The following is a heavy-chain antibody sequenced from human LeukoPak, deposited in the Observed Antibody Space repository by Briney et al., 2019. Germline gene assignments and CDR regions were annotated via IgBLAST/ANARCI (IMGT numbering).Heavy chain of an antibody. CDR2: IYGSGQTT. V-gene: IGHV3-23*01. J-gene: IGHJ2*01. Sequence: GGSLRLYCAASGFTFTIYAMTWVRQAPGKGLEWVSGIYGSGQTTYYADSVKGRFTISRDNSKNTLYLQMSSLRLGDTAVYYCAKVSKQWPVGYFVFWGRNPLHTVSS. CDR1: GFTFTIYA. CDR3: AKVSKQWPVGYFVF. D-gene: IGHD6-19*01.